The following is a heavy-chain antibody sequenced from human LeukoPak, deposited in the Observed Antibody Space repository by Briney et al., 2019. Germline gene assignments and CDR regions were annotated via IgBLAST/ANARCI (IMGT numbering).Heavy chain of an antibody. J-gene: IGHJ4*02. CDR2: MKGDGSEI. CDR3: AKGLSLPIRYFDWLLDY. V-gene: IGHV3-7*01. D-gene: IGHD3-9*01. CDR1: GFTFSTYW. Sequence: GGSLRLSCAASGFTFSTYWMTWVRQAPGKGLEWVANMKGDGSEIHYVDSVKGRFTISRDNAKNSLYLQMNSLRAEDTAVYYCAKGLSLPIRYFDWLLDYWGQGTLVTVSS.